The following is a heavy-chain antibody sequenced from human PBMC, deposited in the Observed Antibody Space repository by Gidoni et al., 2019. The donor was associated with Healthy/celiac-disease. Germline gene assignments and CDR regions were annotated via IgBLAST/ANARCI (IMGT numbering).Heavy chain of an antibody. CDR3: AKDTLAYDFWSGYTFDP. CDR2: ISWNSGSI. V-gene: IGHV3-9*01. CDR1: GFTFDDNA. J-gene: IGHJ5*02. Sequence: EAQLVDSGGGLVQPGRSLRLSWAASGFTFDDNAMHWVRQAPGKGLEWFSVISWNSGSIGYADSVKGRFTISRDNAKNSLYLQMNSLRAEDTALYYCAKDTLAYDFWSGYTFDPWGQGTLVTVSS. D-gene: IGHD3-3*01.